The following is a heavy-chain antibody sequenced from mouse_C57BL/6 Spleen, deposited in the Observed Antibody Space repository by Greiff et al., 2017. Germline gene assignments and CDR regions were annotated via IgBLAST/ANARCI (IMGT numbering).Heavy chain of an antibody. CDR3: ARRHYDSSAFAY. D-gene: IGHD1-1*01. J-gene: IGHJ3*01. V-gene: IGHV1-39*01. Sequence: VQLQQSGPELVKPGASVKISCKASGYSFTDYNMNWVKQSNGKSLEWIGVINPSYGTTSYTQKFNGKATLTVDQSSSTAYMQLNSLRSEDSAVYYCARRHYDSSAFAYWGQGTLVTVSA. CDR1: GYSFTDYN. CDR2: INPSYGTT.